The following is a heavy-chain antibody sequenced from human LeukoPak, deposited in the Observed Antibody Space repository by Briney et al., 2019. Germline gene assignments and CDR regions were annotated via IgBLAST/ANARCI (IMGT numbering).Heavy chain of an antibody. CDR2: IRYTGST. D-gene: IGHD5-24*01. CDR1: GGSVDTHY. CDR3: ARDIGDDYTNWFDP. V-gene: IGHV4-59*02. J-gene: IGHJ5*02. Sequence: PSETLSLTCSVSGGSVDTHYWSWIRQPPGKGLEWIGYIRYTGSTTYNPSLMTRVSMSVDTSKNLFSLKLSSVAAADTAVYYCARDIGDDYTNWFDPWGQGTLVIVSS.